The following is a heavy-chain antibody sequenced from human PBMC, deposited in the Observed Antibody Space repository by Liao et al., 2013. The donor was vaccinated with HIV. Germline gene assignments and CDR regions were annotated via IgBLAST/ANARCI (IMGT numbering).Heavy chain of an antibody. CDR1: GGSISSYY. V-gene: IGHV4-4*07. J-gene: IGHJ5*02. D-gene: IGHD1-20*01. Sequence: QVHLQESGPGLVKPSETLSLTCTVSGGSISSYYWSWLRQSAGKGLEWIGRIHPTGNTNYNPSLRRGGVSISVDVVHRTELLPSMLTSVTAAGRRPVVLLVAREVRTSSRAVCITLGRRVTVRTTVPPTRPSYRTDRRYGTVPLPSYLDP. CDR2: IHPTGNT. CDR3: AREVRTSSRAVCITLGRRVTVRTTVPPTRPSYRTDRRYGTVPLPSYLDP.